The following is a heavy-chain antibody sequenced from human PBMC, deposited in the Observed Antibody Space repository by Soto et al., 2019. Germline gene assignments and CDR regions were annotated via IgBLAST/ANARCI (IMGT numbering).Heavy chain of an antibody. CDR1: GGSISSSNW. D-gene: IGHD6-13*01. CDR3: ARAGSSSWYGYYYYGMDV. J-gene: IGHJ6*02. CDR2: IYHSGST. Sequence: TSETLSLTCAVSGGSISSSNWWSWVRQPPGKGLEWIGEIYHSGSTNYNPPLKSRVTISVDKSKNQFSLKLSSVTAADTAVYYCARAGSSSWYGYYYYGMDVWGQGTTVTVSS. V-gene: IGHV4-4*02.